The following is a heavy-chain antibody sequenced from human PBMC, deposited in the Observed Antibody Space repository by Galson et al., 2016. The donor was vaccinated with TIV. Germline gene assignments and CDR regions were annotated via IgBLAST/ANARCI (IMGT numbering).Heavy chain of an antibody. Sequence: SETLSLTRTVSGGSVSSSTYFWAWVRQPPGEGLEWIGTVYYDGTTYTNPSLKSPVTLSVDSSKNQISLKLSSVTAAATAIHFCARHGPWSFYFDFWGQGTLVTVSS. CDR2: VYYDGTT. CDR1: GGSVSSSTYF. V-gene: IGHV4-39*01. J-gene: IGHJ4*02. CDR3: ARHGPWSFYFDF. D-gene: IGHD3-16*02.